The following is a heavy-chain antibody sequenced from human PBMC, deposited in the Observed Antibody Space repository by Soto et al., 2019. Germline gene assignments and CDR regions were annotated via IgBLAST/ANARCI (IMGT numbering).Heavy chain of an antibody. V-gene: IGHV4-34*01. CDR3: ARARRGVGQWLVPFSGYFDY. Sequence: QVQLQQWGAGLLKPSETLSLTCAVYGGSFSGYYWSWIRQPPGKGLEWIGEINHSGSTNYNPSLKSRVTISVDTSKNQFSLKLSSVTAADTAVYYCARARRGVGQWLVPFSGYFDYWGQGTLVTVSS. CDR1: GGSFSGYY. CDR2: INHSGST. D-gene: IGHD6-19*01. J-gene: IGHJ4*02.